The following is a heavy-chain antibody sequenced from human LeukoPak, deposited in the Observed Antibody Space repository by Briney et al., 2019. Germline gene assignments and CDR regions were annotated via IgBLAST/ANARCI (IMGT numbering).Heavy chain of an antibody. J-gene: IGHJ6*03. D-gene: IGHD2-8*01. CDR3: ARQNGGPNYYYYMDV. CDR1: GFTFSRYS. CDR2: ISSSSSYI. V-gene: IGHV3-21*01. Sequence: GGSLRLSCAASGFTFSRYSMNWVRQAPGKGLEWVSSISSSSSYIYYADSVKGRFTISRDNAKNSLYLQMNSLRAEDTAVYYCARQNGGPNYYYYMDVWGKGTTVTVSS.